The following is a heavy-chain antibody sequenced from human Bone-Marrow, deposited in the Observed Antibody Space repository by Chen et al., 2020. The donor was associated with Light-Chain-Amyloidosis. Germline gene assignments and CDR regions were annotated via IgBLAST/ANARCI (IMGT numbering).Heavy chain of an antibody. J-gene: IGHJ4*02. CDR1: GFPFDAYA. Sequence: EVQLVESGGGVVQPGGSLTLSCAASGFPFDAYAMHWVRQAPGKGLEWVSLIVGDGRSTYDADSVKGPFTISRDNNKNALSLQMNSLKSEDTALYYCAKSPRYSTGRFDYWGQGTLVTVSS. V-gene: IGHV3-43*02. CDR3: AKSPRYSTGRFDY. CDR2: IVGDGRST. D-gene: IGHD2-8*02.